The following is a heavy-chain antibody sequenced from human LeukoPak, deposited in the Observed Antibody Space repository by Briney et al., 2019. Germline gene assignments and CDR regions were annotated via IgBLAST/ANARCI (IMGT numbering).Heavy chain of an antibody. CDR2: INSDGSST. CDR3: ARWGSYCSGGSCYQGKDY. CDR1: GFTFSSYW. Sequence: GGSLRLSCAASGFTFSSYWMHWVRQAPGKGLVWVSRINSDGSSTSYADSVKGRFTISRDNAKNTLYLQMNSLRAEDTAVYYCARWGSYCSGGSCYQGKDYWGQGTLVTVSS. D-gene: IGHD2-15*01. V-gene: IGHV3-74*01. J-gene: IGHJ4*02.